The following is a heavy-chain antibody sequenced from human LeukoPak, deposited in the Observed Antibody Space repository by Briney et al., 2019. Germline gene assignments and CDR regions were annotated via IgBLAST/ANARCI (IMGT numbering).Heavy chain of an antibody. CDR1: GFTFTSSA. V-gene: IGHV1-58*02. CDR3: ARKIYGSGSESPAFDY. CDR2: IVVGSGNT. D-gene: IGHD3-10*01. Sequence: SVKVSCKASGFTFTSSAMQWVRQARGQRLEWIGWIVVGSGNTNYAQKFQERVTITRDLSTSTAYMELSSLRSEDTAVYYCARKIYGSGSESPAFDYWGQGTLVTVSS. J-gene: IGHJ4*02.